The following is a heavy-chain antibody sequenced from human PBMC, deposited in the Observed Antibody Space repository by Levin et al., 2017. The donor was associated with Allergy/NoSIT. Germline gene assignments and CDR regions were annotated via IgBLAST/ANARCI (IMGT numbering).Heavy chain of an antibody. CDR2: IGTSNDT. CDR3: ARGPWFDP. J-gene: IGHJ5*02. CDR1: GFTFSRYD. Sequence: GGSLRLSCAGSGFTFSRYDIHWLRQRTGEGLEWVSAIGTSNDTYYAVSVKGRFTISREDAKNSLYLQMNSLRVGDTAVYYCARGPWFDPWGQGTLVTVSS. V-gene: IGHV3-13*01.